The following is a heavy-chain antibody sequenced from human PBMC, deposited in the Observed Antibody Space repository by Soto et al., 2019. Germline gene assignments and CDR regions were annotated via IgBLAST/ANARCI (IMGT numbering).Heavy chain of an antibody. Sequence: ASVKVSCKASGYTFTSYGISWVRQAPGQGLEWMGWISAYNGNTNYAQKLQGRVTMTTDTSTSTAYMELRSLRSDDTAVYYCARDGFRVTAITHYFDYWGQGALVTVSS. CDR3: ARDGFRVTAITHYFDY. V-gene: IGHV1-18*04. D-gene: IGHD2-21*02. J-gene: IGHJ4*02. CDR2: ISAYNGNT. CDR1: GYTFTSYG.